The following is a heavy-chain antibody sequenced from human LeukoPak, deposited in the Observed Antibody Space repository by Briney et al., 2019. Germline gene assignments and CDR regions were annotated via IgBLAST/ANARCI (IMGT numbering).Heavy chain of an antibody. Sequence: ASVKLSCKASGGTFSSYAISWVRQAPGQGLEWMGGIIPIFGTANYAQKFQGRVTITADESTSTAYMELSSLRSEDTAVYYCARVLMVRGVPSGGDYWGQGTLVTVSS. J-gene: IGHJ4*02. V-gene: IGHV1-69*13. D-gene: IGHD3-10*01. CDR3: ARVLMVRGVPSGGDY. CDR2: IIPIFGTA. CDR1: GGTFSSYA.